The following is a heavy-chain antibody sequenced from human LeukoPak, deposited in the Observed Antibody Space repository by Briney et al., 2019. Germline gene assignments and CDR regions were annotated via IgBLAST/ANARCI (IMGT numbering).Heavy chain of an antibody. Sequence: GGSLRLSCAASGFTVSSNYMSWVRQAPGKGLEWVSVIYSGGSTYYADSVKGRFTISRDNSKNTLYLRMNSLRAEDTAVYYCARDQIGAYCGGDCPLIWGQGTLVTASS. J-gene: IGHJ4*02. V-gene: IGHV3-53*01. D-gene: IGHD2-21*02. CDR1: GFTVSSNY. CDR2: IYSGGST. CDR3: ARDQIGAYCGGDCPLI.